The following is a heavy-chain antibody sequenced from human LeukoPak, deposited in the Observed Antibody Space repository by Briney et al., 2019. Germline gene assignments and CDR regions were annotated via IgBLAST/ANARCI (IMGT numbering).Heavy chain of an antibody. CDR1: GGSISSYY. CDR2: IYYSGST. J-gene: IGHJ4*02. Sequence: SETLSLTCTVSGGSISSYYWSWIRQPPGKGLEWIGYIYYSGSTNYNPSLKSRVTISVDTSKNRFSLKLSSVTAADTAVYYCARGRDYYDSSSFFDYWGRGTLVTVSS. V-gene: IGHV4-59*01. D-gene: IGHD3-22*01. CDR3: ARGRDYYDSSSFFDY.